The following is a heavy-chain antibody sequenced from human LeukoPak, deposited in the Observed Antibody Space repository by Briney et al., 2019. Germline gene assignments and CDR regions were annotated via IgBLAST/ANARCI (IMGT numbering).Heavy chain of an antibody. V-gene: IGHV3-23*01. CDR3: AKSGSYLYYFDY. J-gene: IGHJ4*02. CDR1: GFTSSSYA. CDR2: ISGSGGST. Sequence: PGGSLRLSCAASGFTSSSYAMSWVRQAPGKGLEWVSAISGSGGSTYYADSVKGRFTISRDNSKNTLYLQMNSLRAEDTAVYYCAKSGSYLYYFDYWGQGTLVTVSS. D-gene: IGHD1-26*01.